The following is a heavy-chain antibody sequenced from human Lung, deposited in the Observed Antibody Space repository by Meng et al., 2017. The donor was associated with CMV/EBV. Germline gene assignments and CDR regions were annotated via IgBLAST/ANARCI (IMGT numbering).Heavy chain of an antibody. J-gene: IGHJ3*02. Sequence: ASVKVSXKASGYTFSGFFMHWVRQAPGQGLEWMGWINPSNGGTKYVQKFQGRVTMTRDTSINTAYMELSRLTSDDTAVYYCARVRWQQLAYDAFDIWGQGPMVPFSS. V-gene: IGHV1-2*02. CDR3: ARVRWQQLAYDAFDI. CDR2: INPSNGGT. CDR1: GYTFSGFF. D-gene: IGHD5-24*01.